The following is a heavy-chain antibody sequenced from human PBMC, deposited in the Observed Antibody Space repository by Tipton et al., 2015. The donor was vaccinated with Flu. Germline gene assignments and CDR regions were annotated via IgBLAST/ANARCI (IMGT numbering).Heavy chain of an antibody. CDR3: TREGGSYPLRYFDL. V-gene: IGHV1-2*02. Sequence: QSGPEVKKPGASVKVSCKASGYTFTGYYMHWVRQAPGQGLEWMGWINPNSGGTNYAQKFQGRVTMTRDTSISTAYMELSRLRSDDTAVYYCTREGGSYPLRYFDLWGRGTLVTVSS. CDR1: GYTFTGYY. D-gene: IGHD1-26*01. CDR2: INPNSGGT. J-gene: IGHJ2*01.